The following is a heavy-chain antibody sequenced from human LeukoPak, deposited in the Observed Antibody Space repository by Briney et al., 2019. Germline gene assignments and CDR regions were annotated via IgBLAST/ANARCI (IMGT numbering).Heavy chain of an antibody. J-gene: IGHJ3*02. D-gene: IGHD1-26*01. CDR1: GGSISSYY. CDR3: ARDKREPRYAFDI. Sequence: SETLSLTCTVSGGSISSYYWSWIRQPPGKGLEWIGHMHYSGSTNYNPSLKSRITISVDTSKNQFSLKLSSVTAADTAVYYCARDKREPRYAFDIWGQGTMVTVPS. V-gene: IGHV4-59*12. CDR2: MHYSGST.